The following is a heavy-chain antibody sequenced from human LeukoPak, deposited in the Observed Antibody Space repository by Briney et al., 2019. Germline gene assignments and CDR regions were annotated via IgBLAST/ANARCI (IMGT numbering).Heavy chain of an antibody. CDR3: ARDLTTVIAHVLYFDS. V-gene: IGHV3-30-3*01. CDR2: ISYDGSNK. Sequence: GGSLRLSCAASGFTFSSYAMHWVRQAPGKGLEWVAVISYDGSNKYYADSVKGRFTISRDNAKNSLYLQMNSLRAEDTAVYYCARDLTTVIAHVLYFDSWGQGTLVTVSS. CDR1: GFTFSSYA. D-gene: IGHD4-11*01. J-gene: IGHJ4*02.